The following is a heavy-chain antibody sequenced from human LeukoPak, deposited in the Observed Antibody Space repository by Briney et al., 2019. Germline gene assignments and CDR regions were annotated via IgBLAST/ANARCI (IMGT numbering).Heavy chain of an antibody. D-gene: IGHD4-17*01. V-gene: IGHV3-30*03. Sequence: PGRSLRLSFAASGFTFSSYGMHWVRQAPGKGLEWVAVISYDGSNKYYADSVKGRFTISRDNSKNTLYLQMNSLRAEDTAVYYCARGLSDYGDYADYFDYWGQGTLVTVSS. CDR2: ISYDGSNK. J-gene: IGHJ4*02. CDR1: GFTFSSYG. CDR3: ARGLSDYGDYADYFDY.